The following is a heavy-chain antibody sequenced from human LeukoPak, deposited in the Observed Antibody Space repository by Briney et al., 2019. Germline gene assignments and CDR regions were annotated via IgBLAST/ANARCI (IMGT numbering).Heavy chain of an antibody. CDR3: AKSGLNRFDY. Sequence: SGGSLRLSCAASGFTVSSNYMSWVRQAPGKGLEWVSVIYSGGSTYYADSVKGRFTISRDNSKNTLYLQMNSLRAEDTAVYYRAKSGLNRFDYWGQGTLVTVSS. J-gene: IGHJ4*02. D-gene: IGHD2-15*01. CDR1: GFTVSSNY. CDR2: IYSGGST. V-gene: IGHV3-53*01.